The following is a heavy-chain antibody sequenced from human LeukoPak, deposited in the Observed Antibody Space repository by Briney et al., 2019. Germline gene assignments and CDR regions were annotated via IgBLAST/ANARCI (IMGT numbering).Heavy chain of an antibody. CDR3: ARDHDSSSWYNWFDP. CDR2: ISYDGSNK. D-gene: IGHD6-13*01. V-gene: IGHV3-30-3*01. Sequence: GGSLRLSCAASGFTFNNAWMSWVRQAPGKGLEWVAVISYDGSNKYYADSVKGRFTISRDNSKNTLYLQMNSLRAEDTAVYYCARDHDSSSWYNWFDPWGQGTLVTVSS. J-gene: IGHJ5*02. CDR1: GFTFNNAW.